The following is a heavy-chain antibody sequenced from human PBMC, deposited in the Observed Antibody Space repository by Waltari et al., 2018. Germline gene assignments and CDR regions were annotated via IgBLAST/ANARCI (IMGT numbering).Heavy chain of an antibody. Sequence: EVQLVQSGAEVKKPGATVKISCKVSGYTFTDYYIHWVQQAPGKGLEWMGLVDPEDGETIYAEKFQGRVTITADTSTDTAYMELSSLRSEDTAVYYCATEGGSMVRGSEPDYGMDVWGQGTTVTVSS. CDR2: VDPEDGET. D-gene: IGHD3-10*01. J-gene: IGHJ6*02. V-gene: IGHV1-69-2*01. CDR3: ATEGGSMVRGSEPDYGMDV. CDR1: GYTFTDYY.